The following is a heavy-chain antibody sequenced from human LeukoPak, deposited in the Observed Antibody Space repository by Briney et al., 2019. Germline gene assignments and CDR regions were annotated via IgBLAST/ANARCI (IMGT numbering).Heavy chain of an antibody. D-gene: IGHD2-15*01. V-gene: IGHV3-23*01. J-gene: IGHJ3*02. CDR3: AKDHCSGGSCYSREDAFDI. CDR1: GFTFSSYA. CDR2: ISGNGGST. Sequence: GGSLRLSCAASGFTFSSYAMSWVRQAPGKGLEWVSAISGNGGSTYYADSVKGRFTISRDNSKNTLYLQMNSLRAEDTAVYYCAKDHCSGGSCYSREDAFDIWGQGTMVTVSS.